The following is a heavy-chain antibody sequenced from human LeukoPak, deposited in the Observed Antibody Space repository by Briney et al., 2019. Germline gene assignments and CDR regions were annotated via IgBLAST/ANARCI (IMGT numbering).Heavy chain of an antibody. D-gene: IGHD3-10*01. J-gene: IGHJ4*02. CDR3: AGPTLRGLTPFDY. CDR2: TYSGGST. Sequence: GGSLRLSCAASGLTVSSNYMSWVRQAPGKGLEWVSVTYSGGSTYYADSVKGRFTISRDNSKNTLHLLMNSLRAEDTALYYCAGPTLRGLTPFDYWGQGTLVTVSS. V-gene: IGHV3-66*01. CDR1: GLTVSSNY.